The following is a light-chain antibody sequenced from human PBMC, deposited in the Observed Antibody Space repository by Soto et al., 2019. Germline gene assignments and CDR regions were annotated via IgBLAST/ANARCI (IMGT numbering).Light chain of an antibody. CDR3: AAWDSSLGGPA. CDR1: DSNIGSKY. V-gene: IGLV1-47*01. CDR2: RNN. Sequence: QSVLTQPPSASATPGQRVTISCSGSDSNIGSKYVYWYQQLPGTAPKLLMYRNNQRPSGVPDRFSGSKSGTSASLAINGLRSEDEADYYCAAWDSSLGGPAFGGGTQLTDL. J-gene: IGLJ2*01.